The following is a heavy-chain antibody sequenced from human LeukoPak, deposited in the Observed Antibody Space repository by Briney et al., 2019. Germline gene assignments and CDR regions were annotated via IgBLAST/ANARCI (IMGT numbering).Heavy chain of an antibody. CDR2: INHSGST. CDR3: ARDGGYSYEYFQH. V-gene: IGHV4-34*01. D-gene: IGHD5-18*01. J-gene: IGHJ1*01. Sequence: PSETLSLTCAVYGGSFSGYYRSWIRQPPGKGLEWIGEINHSGSTNYNPSLKSRVTISVDTSKNQFSLKLSSVTAADTAVYYCARDGGYSYEYFQHWGQGTLVTVSS. CDR1: GGSFSGYY.